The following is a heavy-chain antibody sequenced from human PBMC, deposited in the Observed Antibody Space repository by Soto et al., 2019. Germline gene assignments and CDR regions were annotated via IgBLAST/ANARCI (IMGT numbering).Heavy chain of an antibody. CDR3: AKREAVAGNSHYYYGLDA. CDR1: GFTFSRYA. J-gene: IGHJ6*02. V-gene: IGHV3-23*01. CDR2: LTSSGYDT. Sequence: EVQLLESGGGLVQPGGSLRLSCAASGFTFSRYAMSWVRQAPGKGLEWVSALTSSGYDTYYADSVEGRFTISRDNSKNTVYLQMNSLRVEDTAVYYCAKREAVAGNSHYYYGLDAWGHGTTVTVFS. D-gene: IGHD6-19*01.